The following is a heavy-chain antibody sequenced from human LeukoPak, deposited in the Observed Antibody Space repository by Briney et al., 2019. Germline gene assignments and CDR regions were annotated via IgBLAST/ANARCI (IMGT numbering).Heavy chain of an antibody. Sequence: PGGSLRLSCAASGFTFSSYSMNWVRQAPGKGLEWVSSISSSSSYIYYADSVKGRFTISRDNAKNSLYLQMNSLRAEDTAVYYCAREEDCSSTSCQRMGVWFDPWGQGTLVTVSS. CDR2: ISSSSSYI. J-gene: IGHJ5*02. V-gene: IGHV3-21*01. CDR1: GFTFSSYS. D-gene: IGHD2-2*01. CDR3: AREEDCSSTSCQRMGVWFDP.